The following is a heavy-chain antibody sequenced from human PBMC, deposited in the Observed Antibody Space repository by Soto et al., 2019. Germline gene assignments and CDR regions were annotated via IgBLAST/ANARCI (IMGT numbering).Heavy chain of an antibody. D-gene: IGHD3-22*01. CDR1: GYSFATSG. J-gene: IGHJ4*02. CDR2: ISAYNGNT. CDR3: ARAGQYYDSSGYAN. V-gene: IGHV1-18*01. Sequence: QVKLVQSGTEVKQSGASMKVSCKASGYSFATSGISWVRQAPGQGLEWMGWISAYNGNTNYDQKLQDRVTMTTDTSTSTAYLELRNLRSDDTAVYYCARAGQYYDSSGYANWGQGTLVTVSS.